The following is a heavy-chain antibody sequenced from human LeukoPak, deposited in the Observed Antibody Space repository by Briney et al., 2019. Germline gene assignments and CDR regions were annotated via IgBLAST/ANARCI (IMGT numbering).Heavy chain of an antibody. CDR2: IDWDDDK. V-gene: IGHV2-70*04. Sequence: SGPTLVNPTQTLTLTCTFSGFSLSTSGMRVSWIRQPPGKALEWLARIDWDDDKFYSTSLKTRLTISKDTSKNQVVLTMTNTDPVDTATYYCARQDTAMVMNYWGQGTLVTVSS. J-gene: IGHJ4*02. CDR3: ARQDTAMVMNY. CDR1: GFSLSTSGMR. D-gene: IGHD5-18*01.